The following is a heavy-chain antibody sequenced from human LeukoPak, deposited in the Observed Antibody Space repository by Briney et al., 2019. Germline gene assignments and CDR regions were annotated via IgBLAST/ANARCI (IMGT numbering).Heavy chain of an antibody. CDR1: GFTFSSYA. J-gene: IGHJ4*02. Sequence: GRSLRLSCAASGFTFSSYAMHWVRQAPGKGLEWVAVISYDGSNKYYADSVKGRFTISRDNSKNTLYLQMNSLRAEDTAVYYCARDLSPVVVTAPGYWGQGTLVTVSS. CDR2: ISYDGSNK. D-gene: IGHD2-21*02. V-gene: IGHV3-30-3*01. CDR3: ARDLSPVVVTAPGY.